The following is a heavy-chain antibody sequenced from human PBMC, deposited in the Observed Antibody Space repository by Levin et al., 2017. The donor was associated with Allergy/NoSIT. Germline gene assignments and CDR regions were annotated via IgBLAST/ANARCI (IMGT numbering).Heavy chain of an antibody. D-gene: IGHD1-1*01. CDR1: GFSFGDFA. J-gene: IGHJ3*01. CDR2: ITGTGGNT. CDR3: AKKQGGTSGFSFDV. V-gene: IGHV3-23*01. Sequence: LSLTCAASGFSFGDFAMTWVRQAPGEGLEWVSVITGTGGNTYYGDSVKGRFTVSRDNSKNILYLELNSLKAEDTDIYYCAKKQGGTSGFSFDVWGQGTMVTVSS.